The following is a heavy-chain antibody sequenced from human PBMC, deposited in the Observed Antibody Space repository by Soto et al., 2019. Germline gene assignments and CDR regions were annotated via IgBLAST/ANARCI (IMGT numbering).Heavy chain of an antibody. CDR3: VKDLAHMADH. Sequence: QVKLVESGGGVVLPGGSLRLSCEASGFTFNSYGMYWVRQAPGKGLEWVSHILYDGTKTYYADSVQGRFTISRDNSRNTLYLQMXXXXXXXTAVYFCVKDLAHMADHWGQGT. CDR1: GFTFNSYG. CDR2: ILYDGTKT. J-gene: IGHJ4*02. V-gene: IGHV3-30*18.